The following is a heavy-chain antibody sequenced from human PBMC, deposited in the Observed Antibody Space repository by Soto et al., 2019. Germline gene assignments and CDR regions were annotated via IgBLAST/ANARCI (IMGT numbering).Heavy chain of an antibody. D-gene: IGHD3-16*01. V-gene: IGHV4-39*01. J-gene: IGHJ5*02. CDR1: GGSINDFAYY. CDR3: ARRERYYGSPGWFDP. Sequence: QLQLQESGPGLVRPSETLSLTCTVSGGSINDFAYYWGWIRQPPGKGLEWIGTVYYNENTYYNPSLKSRVTISVDTAKNQFSLNLRSVTAAETAMYFCARRERYYGSPGWFDPWGQGTLVTVSS. CDR2: VYYNENT.